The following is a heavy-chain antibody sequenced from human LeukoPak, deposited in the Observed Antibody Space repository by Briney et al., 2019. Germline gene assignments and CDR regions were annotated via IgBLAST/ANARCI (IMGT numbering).Heavy chain of an antibody. CDR1: GFIFSSYG. V-gene: IGHV3-30*03. CDR2: MSYDGSNR. D-gene: IGHD2-2*01. CDR3: ARGHVVVPAAPDY. Sequence: GGSLRLSCAASGFIFSSYGVHWVRQAPGKGLEWVAVMSYDGSNRYYADSVKGRFTISRDNSKNTLYLQMNSLRAEDTAVYYCARGHVVVPAAPDYWGQGTLVTVSS. J-gene: IGHJ4*02.